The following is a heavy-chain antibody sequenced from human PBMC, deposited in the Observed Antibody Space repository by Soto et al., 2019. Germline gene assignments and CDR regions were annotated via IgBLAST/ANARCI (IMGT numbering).Heavy chain of an antibody. CDR3: ASGGDSYGYGEYYYYGMDV. Sequence: EVQLVESGGGLVQPGGSLRLSCAASGFGVSNNYMSWVRQAPGKGLEWVSAINSGGNTYYADSVKGRFTISRDNSKSTLYLQMNSVGAEGMAVYYCASGGDSYGYGEYYYYGMDVWGQGTTVSVSS. CDR1: GFGVSNNY. CDR2: INSGGNT. D-gene: IGHD3-22*01. V-gene: IGHV3-66*01. J-gene: IGHJ6*02.